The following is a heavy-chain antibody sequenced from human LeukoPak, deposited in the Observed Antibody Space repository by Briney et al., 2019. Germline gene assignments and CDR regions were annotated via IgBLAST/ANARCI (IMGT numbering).Heavy chain of an antibody. CDR2: INPNSGDT. Sequence: ASVKVSCKASGYTFTSYYLHWVRQAPGQGLEWMGRINPNSGDTNYAQKFQGRVTMTRDTSISTAYMELSRLRSDDTAVYYCARDYCSSTSCLFDYWGQGTLVTVSS. CDR1: GYTFTSYY. CDR3: ARDYCSSTSCLFDY. J-gene: IGHJ4*02. V-gene: IGHV1-2*06. D-gene: IGHD2-2*01.